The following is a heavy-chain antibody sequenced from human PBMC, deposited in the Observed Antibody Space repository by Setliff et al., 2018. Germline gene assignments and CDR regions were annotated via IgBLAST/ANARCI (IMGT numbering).Heavy chain of an antibody. CDR3: ARDILLVEGVSVTGCWFDP. CDR2: LHTSGST. V-gene: IGHV4-61*02. CDR1: GGSLNSGSYY. J-gene: IGHJ5*02. Sequence: SETPSLTCAVSGGSLNSGSYYWSWIRQSTERGLEWLGRLHTSGSTTYNPALNSRVTISVDTSTNQFSLRLTSLTAADTAVYFCARDILLVEGVSVTGCWFDPWGQGALVTVSS. D-gene: IGHD3-9*01.